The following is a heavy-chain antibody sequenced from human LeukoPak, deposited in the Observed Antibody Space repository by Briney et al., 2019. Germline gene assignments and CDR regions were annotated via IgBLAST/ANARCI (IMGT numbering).Heavy chain of an antibody. J-gene: IGHJ4*02. CDR3: ARGKQLWSRFHPFDY. Sequence: GGSLRLSCAASGFTFSSHAMSWVRQAPGKGLEWVSAISGSGGSTYYADSVKGRFTISRDNSKNTLYLQMNSLRAEDTAVYYCARGKQLWSRFHPFDYWGQGTLVTVSS. CDR1: GFTFSSHA. CDR2: ISGSGGST. V-gene: IGHV3-23*01. D-gene: IGHD5-18*01.